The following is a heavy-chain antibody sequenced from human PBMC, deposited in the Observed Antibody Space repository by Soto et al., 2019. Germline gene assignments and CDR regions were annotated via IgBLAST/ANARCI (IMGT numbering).Heavy chain of an antibody. CDR3: ARDRIWGSLRGFDT. J-gene: IGHJ5*02. V-gene: IGHV3-21*01. D-gene: IGHD7-27*01. Sequence: GGSLRLSCAASGFTFSSYSMNWVRQAPGKGLEWVSSISSSSSYIYYADSVKGRFTISRDNAKNSLYLQMNRLRAGDTDVYYCARDRIWGSLRGFDTWGQGTLVTVSS. CDR2: ISSSSSYI. CDR1: GFTFSSYS.